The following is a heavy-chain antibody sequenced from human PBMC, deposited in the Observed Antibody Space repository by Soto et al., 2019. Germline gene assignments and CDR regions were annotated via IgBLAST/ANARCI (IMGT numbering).Heavy chain of an antibody. CDR1: GGTLSGCA. V-gene: IGHV1-69*01. CDR2: SIPIFGTP. J-gene: IGHJ4*02. D-gene: IGHD3-22*01. Sequence: VQLVQSGDEVKKPGSSVKVSCKASGGTLSGCAITWVRQAPGHGREWIGGSIPIFGTPTYAPQFQGRVTIAADESTSKTYMELSGLRSEDTAVYYCARGDSQYYYDSSGYYNDFWGQGTLVTVSS. CDR3: ARGDSQYYYDSSGYYNDF.